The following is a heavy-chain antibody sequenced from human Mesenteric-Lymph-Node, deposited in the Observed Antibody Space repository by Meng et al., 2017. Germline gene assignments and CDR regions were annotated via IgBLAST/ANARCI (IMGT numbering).Heavy chain of an antibody. J-gene: IGHJ4*01. CDR1: GGSISSGGHS. V-gene: IGHV4-31*03. D-gene: IGHD3-22*01. Sequence: QVQLQESGPGLVNPSQTLSLTFTVSGGSISSGGHSWSWIRQHPGKGLEWIAYIYYSGSTYYNPSLKSRVILSVDTSKNQFSLKLSSVTAADTAVYYCARVDSSGYFLDYWGQGTLVTVSS. CDR2: IYYSGST. CDR3: ARVDSSGYFLDY.